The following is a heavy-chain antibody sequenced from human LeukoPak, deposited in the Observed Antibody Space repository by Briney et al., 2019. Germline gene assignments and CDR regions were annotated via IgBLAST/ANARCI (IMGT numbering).Heavy chain of an antibody. Sequence: SETLSLTCTVSGGSIISYYWSWIRQPPGKGLEWIGYVYYSGRTNYNSSLKSRVTISADTSKNQFSLRLSSVTAADTAVYYCGKMEGLAFDYWGQGTLVTVSS. CDR3: GKMEGLAFDY. CDR1: GGSIISYY. CDR2: VYYSGRT. D-gene: IGHD2-8*01. V-gene: IGHV4-59*01. J-gene: IGHJ4*02.